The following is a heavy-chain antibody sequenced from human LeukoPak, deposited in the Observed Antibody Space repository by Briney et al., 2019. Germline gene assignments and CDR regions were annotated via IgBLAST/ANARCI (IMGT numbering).Heavy chain of an antibody. D-gene: IGHD3-3*01. CDR1: GFTFSSYT. Sequence: GGSLRLSCAASGFTFSSYTMNWVRQPPGKGLEWVSNIGTSSTTIYYADSVKGRFTISRDNAKNSLYLQMNSLRADDTAVYYCARDSSLRFLARYYFDYWGQGTLVTVSS. CDR3: ARDSSLRFLARYYFDY. J-gene: IGHJ4*02. CDR2: IGTSSTTI. V-gene: IGHV3-48*01.